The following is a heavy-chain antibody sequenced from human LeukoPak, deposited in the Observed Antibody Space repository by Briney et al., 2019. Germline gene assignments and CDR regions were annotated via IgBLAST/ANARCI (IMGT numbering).Heavy chain of an antibody. Sequence: GGSLRLSCAASGFTFSSYSMNWVRQAPGKGLEWVSSISSSSSYIYYADSVKGRFTISRDNAKNSLYLQMNSLRAEDTAVYYCARDDAWLRFGEWSQGTLVTVSS. D-gene: IGHD3-10*01. J-gene: IGHJ4*02. CDR3: ARDDAWLRFGE. CDR2: ISSSSSYI. V-gene: IGHV3-21*01. CDR1: GFTFSSYS.